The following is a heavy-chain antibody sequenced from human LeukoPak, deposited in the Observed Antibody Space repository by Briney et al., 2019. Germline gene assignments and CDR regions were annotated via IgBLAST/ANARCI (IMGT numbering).Heavy chain of an antibody. D-gene: IGHD6-13*01. J-gene: IGHJ3*02. V-gene: IGHV1-69*04. Sequence: SVKVSCKASGGTFSSYTISWVRQAPGQGLEWMGRIIPILGIANYAQRFQGRVTITADKSTSTAYMELSSLRSEDTAVYYCARDPSSSWYSDTFDIWGQGTMVTVSS. CDR3: ARDPSSSWYSDTFDI. CDR2: IIPILGIA. CDR1: GGTFSSYT.